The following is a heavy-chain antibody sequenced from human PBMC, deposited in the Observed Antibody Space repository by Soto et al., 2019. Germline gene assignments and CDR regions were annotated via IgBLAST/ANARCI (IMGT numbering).Heavy chain of an antibody. Sequence: QVQLQESGPGLVKPSQTLSLTCTVSGGSISSGGYYWSWIRQHPGKGLEWIGYIYYSGRTYYNPSLKRRVTISVDTSKNQFSLKLSSVTAADTAVYYCAIYDNSGSHGFDIWGQGTMVTVSS. J-gene: IGHJ3*02. CDR1: GGSISSGGYY. D-gene: IGHD3-22*01. V-gene: IGHV4-31*03. CDR2: IYYSGRT. CDR3: AIYDNSGSHGFDI.